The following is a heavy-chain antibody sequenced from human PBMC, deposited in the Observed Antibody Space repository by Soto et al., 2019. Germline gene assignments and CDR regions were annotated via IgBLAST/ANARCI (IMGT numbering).Heavy chain of an antibody. Sequence: QVQLQESGPGLVKPSGTLSLTCAVSGGSISSSNWWSWVRQPPGKGLEWIGEIYHSGSTNYNPSLKGRVTISVDKSKNQFSLKLSSVTAADTAVYYCARDPYYYGSGKDAFDIWGQGTMVTVSS. CDR3: ARDPYYYGSGKDAFDI. D-gene: IGHD3-10*01. J-gene: IGHJ3*02. CDR1: GGSISSSNW. CDR2: IYHSGST. V-gene: IGHV4-4*02.